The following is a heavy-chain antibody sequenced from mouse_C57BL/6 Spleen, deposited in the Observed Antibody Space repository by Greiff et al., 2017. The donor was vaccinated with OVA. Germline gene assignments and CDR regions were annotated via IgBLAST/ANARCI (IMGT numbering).Heavy chain of an antibody. Sequence: VQLQQSGPELVKPGASVKIPCKASGYTFTDYNMDWVKQSHGKSLEWIGDINPNNGGTNYNQKFKGKSTLTVDKSSSTAYMELRSLTSEDTAVYYCARGDGYAAWFAYWGQGTLVTVSA. J-gene: IGHJ3*01. CDR2: INPNNGGT. D-gene: IGHD2-3*01. CDR1: GYTFTDYN. V-gene: IGHV1-18*01. CDR3: ARGDGYAAWFAY.